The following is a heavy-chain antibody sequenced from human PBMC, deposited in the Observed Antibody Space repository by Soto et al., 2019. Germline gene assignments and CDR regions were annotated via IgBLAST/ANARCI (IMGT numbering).Heavy chain of an antibody. CDR2: ICPGDSDS. D-gene: IGHD1-26*01. J-gene: IGHJ4*02. CDR3: ARGRRSIVGATNFDF. Sequence: EVQLVQSGAEVKEPGESLKISCECSGYSFTSYCIGWVRQMPGKGLEWVGIICPGDSDSRYSPSFQGQVTISAAKSISTAYVQWSSLKASDTAMYYCARGRRSIVGATNFDFWGQGTLVIVSS. V-gene: IGHV5-51*01. CDR1: GYSFTSYC.